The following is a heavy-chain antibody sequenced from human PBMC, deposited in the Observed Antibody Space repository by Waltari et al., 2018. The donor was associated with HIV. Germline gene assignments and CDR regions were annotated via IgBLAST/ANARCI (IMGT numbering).Heavy chain of an antibody. J-gene: IGHJ4*02. CDR2: ISGRGGST. Sequence: EVQLVESGGGLVQPGGSLRLSCAAFGFTLSSHAMSWVRPGPGKGLEWVSAISGRGGSTYYADSVKGRFTISRDNSKNTLYLQMNSLRAEDTAVYYCAKEDQNEVVVADIDYWGQGTLVTVSS. CDR3: AKEDQNEVVVADIDY. D-gene: IGHD2-15*01. V-gene: IGHV3-23*04. CDR1: GFTLSSHA.